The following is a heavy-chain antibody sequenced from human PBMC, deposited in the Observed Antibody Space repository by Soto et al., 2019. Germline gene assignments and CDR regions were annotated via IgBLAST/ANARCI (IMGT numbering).Heavy chain of an antibody. CDR3: ARAIEAAGPADY. CDR2: INHSGST. J-gene: IGHJ4*02. Sequence: PSETLSLTCAVYGGSFSGYYWSWIRQPPGKGLEWIGEINHSGSTNYNPSLKSRVTISVDTSKNQFSLKLSSVTAADTAVYYCARAIEAAGPADYWGQGTLVTVSS. V-gene: IGHV4-34*01. CDR1: GGSFSGYY. D-gene: IGHD6-13*01.